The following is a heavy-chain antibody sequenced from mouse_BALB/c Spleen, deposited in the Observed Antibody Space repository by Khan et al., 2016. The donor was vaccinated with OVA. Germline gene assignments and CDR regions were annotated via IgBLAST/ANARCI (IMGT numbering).Heavy chain of an antibody. CDR1: GCTFSGFG. Sequence: EVELVESGGGLVQTGGSRKLSCAASGCTFSGFGMHCVRQTPETWLAWVAYISDGSNTIYYAATVKGRFTISRDTPKHTLFLQMTSLRSADTAMSYCARTGYSYFDYWGQGTTLTVSS. J-gene: IGHJ2*01. V-gene: IGHV5-17*02. CDR2: ISDGSNTI. CDR3: ARTGYSYFDY. D-gene: IGHD2-3*01.